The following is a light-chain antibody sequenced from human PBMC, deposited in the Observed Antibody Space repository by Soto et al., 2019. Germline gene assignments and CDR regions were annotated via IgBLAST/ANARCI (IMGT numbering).Light chain of an antibody. V-gene: IGKV1-39*01. CDR3: QQSYSTPYT. CDR1: QSISSY. J-gene: IGKJ2*01. Sequence: DIQMTQSPSSLSASLGDRVTITCRASQSISSYLNWYQQKPGKAPNLLIYAASTLQSGVSSRFSGSGSGTGFTLTISSLQPEDFAAYFCQQSYSTPYTFGQGTKLEIK. CDR2: AAS.